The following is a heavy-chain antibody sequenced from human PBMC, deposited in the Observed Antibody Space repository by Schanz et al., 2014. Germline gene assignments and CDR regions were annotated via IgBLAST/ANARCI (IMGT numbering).Heavy chain of an antibody. J-gene: IGHJ4*02. V-gene: IGHV3-7*01. CDR1: GFTFSHYW. Sequence: EVHLVESGGGLVQPGGSLRLSCAASGFTFSHYWLSWVRQTPGKRLEWVANIRQDGSAKFYVDSVNSRFAISRDNAENSVYLQMNSLRAEDTAVYYCASENWWSVDYWGQGTLVTVSS. CDR2: IRQDGSAK. CDR3: ASENWWSVDY. D-gene: IGHD2-15*01.